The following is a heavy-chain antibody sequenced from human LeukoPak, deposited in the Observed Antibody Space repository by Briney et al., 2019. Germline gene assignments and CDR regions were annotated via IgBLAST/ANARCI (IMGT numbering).Heavy chain of an antibody. J-gene: IGHJ4*02. CDR2: INHSGST. Sequence: SETLSLTCAVYGGSFSGYYWSWIRQPPGKGLEWIGEINHSGSTNYNPSLKSRVTISVDTSKNRFSLKLSSVTAADTAVYYCARSSRRGYSYGYRAHDYFDYWGQGTLVTVSS. V-gene: IGHV4-34*01. CDR3: ARSSRRGYSYGYRAHDYFDY. CDR1: GGSFSGYY. D-gene: IGHD5-18*01.